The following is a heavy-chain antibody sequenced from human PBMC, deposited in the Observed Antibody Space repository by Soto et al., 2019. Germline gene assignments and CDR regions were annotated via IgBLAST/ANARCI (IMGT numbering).Heavy chain of an antibody. D-gene: IGHD6-19*01. J-gene: IGHJ3*02. CDR3: AKDKIAVAGNEGDAFDI. CDR1: GFTFDDYA. CDR2: ISWNSGSI. V-gene: IGHV3-9*01. Sequence: GGSLRLSCAASGFTFDDYAMHWVRQAPGKGLEWVSGISWNSGSIGYADSVKGRFTISRDNAKNSLYLQMNSLRAEDTALYYCAKDKIAVAGNEGDAFDIWGQGTMVTVSS.